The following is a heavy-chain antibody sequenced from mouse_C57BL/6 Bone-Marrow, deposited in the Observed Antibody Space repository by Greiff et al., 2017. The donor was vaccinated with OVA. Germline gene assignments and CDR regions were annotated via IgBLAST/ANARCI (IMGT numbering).Heavy chain of an antibody. J-gene: IGHJ2*01. CDR3: TSYGNFDY. CDR1: GFTIKDDY. D-gene: IGHD1-1*01. V-gene: IGHV14-4*01. CDR2: IDPENGDT. Sequence: EVQLQQSGAELVRPGASVKLSCTASGFTIKDDYMHWVKQRPEQGLEWIGLIDPENGDTEYASKFQGKATITADTSSNTAYLQLSSLTSEDTAVYYCTSYGNFDYWGQGTTVTVSS.